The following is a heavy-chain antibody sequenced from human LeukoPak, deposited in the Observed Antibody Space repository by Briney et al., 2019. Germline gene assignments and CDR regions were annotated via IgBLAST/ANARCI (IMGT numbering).Heavy chain of an antibody. Sequence: PGGSLRLSCAASGFTFSSYAMSWVRQAPGKGLEWVSAISGSGGSTYYADSVKGRFTISRDNSKNTLYLQMNSLRAEDTAVFYCAKDSYGHRSKYYFDYWGQGTLVTVSS. CDR3: AKDSYGHRSKYYFDY. J-gene: IGHJ4*02. CDR1: GFTFSSYA. CDR2: ISGSGGST. V-gene: IGHV3-23*01. D-gene: IGHD5-18*01.